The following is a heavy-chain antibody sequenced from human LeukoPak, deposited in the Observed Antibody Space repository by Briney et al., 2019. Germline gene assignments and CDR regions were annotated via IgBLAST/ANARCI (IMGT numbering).Heavy chain of an antibody. CDR3: AREISYSGGTYRAFDI. J-gene: IGHJ3*02. CDR2: IYHTEST. CDR1: GGSISGYY. V-gene: IGHV4-59*01. D-gene: IGHD6-19*01. Sequence: KPSETRSLTCTVSGGSISGYYWSWIRQPPGMGLEWIAYIYHTESTNYNPPLKSRVTISVDTSKNQFSLHLSSVTAADSAVYYCAREISYSGGTYRAFDIWGQGTTVTVSS.